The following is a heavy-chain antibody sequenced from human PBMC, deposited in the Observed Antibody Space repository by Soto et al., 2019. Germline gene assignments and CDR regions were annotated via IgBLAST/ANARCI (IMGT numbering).Heavy chain of an antibody. Sequence: GGSLRLSCAASGFTFSSYAMSWVRQAPGKGLEWVSVISGSGGSTYYADSVKGRFTISRDNSKNTLYLQMNSLRAEDRAVYYCARHESGYYGDFDYWGQGTLVTVSS. D-gene: IGHD3-3*01. CDR2: ISGSGGST. J-gene: IGHJ4*02. CDR3: ARHESGYYGDFDY. V-gene: IGHV3-23*01. CDR1: GFTFSSYA.